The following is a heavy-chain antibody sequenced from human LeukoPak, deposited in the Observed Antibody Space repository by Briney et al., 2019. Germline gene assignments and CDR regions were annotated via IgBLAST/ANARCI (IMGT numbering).Heavy chain of an antibody. Sequence: SETLSLTCTVSGDSISSYYWSWIRQPPGKGLKWIGYIYYSGSINYNPSLKSRVTISVDTSKNQFSLKLSSVTAADTAVYYCARAVGGYTPFDYWGQGTLVTVSS. V-gene: IGHV4-59*01. CDR2: IYYSGSI. D-gene: IGHD3-16*02. CDR3: ARAVGGYTPFDY. CDR1: GDSISSYY. J-gene: IGHJ4*02.